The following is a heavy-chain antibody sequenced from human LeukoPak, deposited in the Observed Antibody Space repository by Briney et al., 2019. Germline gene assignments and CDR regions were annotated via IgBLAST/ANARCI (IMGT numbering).Heavy chain of an antibody. CDR1: GYTFTGYY. J-gene: IGHJ6*02. D-gene: IGHD3-22*01. CDR2: ISGYKGNT. V-gene: IGHV1-18*04. Sequence: GASVKASCKASGYTFTGYYMHWVRQAPGQGLEWMGWISGYKGNTNYAQKFQGRVTMTTDTSTNTAYMELRSLRSDDTAVYYCARGYYDSGGYYYYYYGMDVWGQGTTVTVSS. CDR3: ARGYYDSGGYYYYYYGMDV.